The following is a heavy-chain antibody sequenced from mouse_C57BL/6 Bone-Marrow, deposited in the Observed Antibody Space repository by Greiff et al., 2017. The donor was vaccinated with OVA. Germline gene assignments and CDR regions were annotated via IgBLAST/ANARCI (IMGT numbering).Heavy chain of an antibody. V-gene: IGHV2-2*01. CDR2: IWSGGST. CDR1: GFSLTSYG. Sequence: VMLVESGPGLVQPSQSLSITCTVSGFSLTSYGVHWVRQSPGKGLEWLGVIWSGGSTDYNAAFISRLSISKDNSKSQVFFKMNSLQADDTAIYYCARPGTSFAYWGQGTLVTVSA. J-gene: IGHJ3*01. D-gene: IGHD4-1*01. CDR3: ARPGTSFAY.